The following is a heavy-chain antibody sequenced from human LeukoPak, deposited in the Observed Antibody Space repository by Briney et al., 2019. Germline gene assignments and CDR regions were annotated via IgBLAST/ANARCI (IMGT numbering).Heavy chain of an antibody. CDR1: GGSISTDN. Sequence: SETLSLTCTVSGGSISTDNWNWIRQPAGKGLEWIGRVYNSGNTNYNPSLKSRVTMSIDTSRNQFPLRLTSVTAADTAVYYCARDVDCGYTCCYFPLDVWGQGTTVTVSS. CDR3: ARDVDCGYTCCYFPLDV. V-gene: IGHV4-4*07. D-gene: IGHD2-2*01. J-gene: IGHJ6*02. CDR2: VYNSGNT.